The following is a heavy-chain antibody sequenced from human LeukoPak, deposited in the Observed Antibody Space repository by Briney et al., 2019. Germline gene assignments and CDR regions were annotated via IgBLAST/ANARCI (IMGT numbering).Heavy chain of an antibody. Sequence: GGSLRLSCAASGFTFRSYSMNWVRQAPGKGLKWVSYISSGGSAIYYADSVKGRFTISKDNAKNSLYLQMNSLRDEDTAVYYCARASYSSSLAHFDYWGRGTLVTVSP. J-gene: IGHJ4*02. CDR1: GFTFRSYS. CDR3: ARASYSSSLAHFDY. V-gene: IGHV3-48*02. CDR2: ISSGGSAI. D-gene: IGHD6-13*01.